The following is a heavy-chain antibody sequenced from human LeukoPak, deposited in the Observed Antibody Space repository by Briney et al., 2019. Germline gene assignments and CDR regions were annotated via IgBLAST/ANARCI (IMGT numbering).Heavy chain of an antibody. D-gene: IGHD3-22*01. CDR2: IGSSSSTL. Sequence: PGGSLRLSCAASGFTFTSYSMNWVRQAPGKGLEWVSYIGSSSSTLYYADSVKGRFTISRDNAKNSLYLQMNSLRAEDSAVYYCATDREGDPSAYYLVGGQGTLITVSS. CDR3: ATDREGDPSAYYLV. J-gene: IGHJ4*02. CDR1: GFTFTSYS. V-gene: IGHV3-48*01.